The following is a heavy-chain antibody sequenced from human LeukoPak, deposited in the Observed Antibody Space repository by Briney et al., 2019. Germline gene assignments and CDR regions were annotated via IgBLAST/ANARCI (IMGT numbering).Heavy chain of an antibody. CDR3: TRDTGCSGGTCYSFYDY. CDR1: GFTFSSYW. V-gene: IGHV3-7*01. Sequence: GGSLRLSCAASGFTFSSYWMTWVRQAPGKGLECVANIKQDGSDKYYVDSVNCRFTISRDNAKNSMYLQMNRLRAEDTAVYYCTRDTGCSGGTCYSFYDYWGQGTLVTVSS. D-gene: IGHD2-15*01. CDR2: IKQDGSDK. J-gene: IGHJ4*02.